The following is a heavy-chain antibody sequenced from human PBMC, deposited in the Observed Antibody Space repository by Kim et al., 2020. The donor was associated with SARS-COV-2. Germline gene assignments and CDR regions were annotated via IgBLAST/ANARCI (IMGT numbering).Heavy chain of an antibody. CDR3: AKESVSGSYFP. Sequence: SETLSLTCTVSGGSMSDDYWYWIRQPAGKGLEWIGRIYAGGNTNYNPSLKSRITMSIDTSKNQFSLNLTSVTAADTAVYYCAKESVSGSYFPWGQGTLVTVSS. CDR1: GGSMSDDY. J-gene: IGHJ4*02. V-gene: IGHV4-4*07. CDR2: IYAGGNT. D-gene: IGHD3-10*01.